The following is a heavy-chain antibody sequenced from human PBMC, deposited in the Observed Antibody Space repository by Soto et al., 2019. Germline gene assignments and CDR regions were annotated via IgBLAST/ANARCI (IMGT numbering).Heavy chain of an antibody. D-gene: IGHD6-19*01. CDR2: IYYSGST. V-gene: IGHV4-59*08. Sequence: SETLSLTCTVSGGSISSYYWSWIRQPPGKGLEWIGYIYYSGSTNYNPSLKSRVTISVDTSKNQFSLKLSSVTAADTAVYYCARRGKVAGENYYYYYMDVWGKGTTVTVSS. J-gene: IGHJ6*03. CDR3: ARRGKVAGENYYYYYMDV. CDR1: GGSISSYY.